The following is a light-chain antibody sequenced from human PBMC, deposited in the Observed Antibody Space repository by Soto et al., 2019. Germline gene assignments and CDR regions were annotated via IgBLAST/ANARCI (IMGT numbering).Light chain of an antibody. J-gene: IGKJ2*02. Sequence: DIQMTQSPSSLSASVGDRVTITCQASQDISNYLNWYQQKPGKAPKLLIYDASNLETGVPSRFSGSGSGTDFTFTISSLQPEDIATYYCQQYDNLLCTFGQGTKLEIQ. CDR2: DAS. CDR1: QDISNY. CDR3: QQYDNLLCT. V-gene: IGKV1-33*01.